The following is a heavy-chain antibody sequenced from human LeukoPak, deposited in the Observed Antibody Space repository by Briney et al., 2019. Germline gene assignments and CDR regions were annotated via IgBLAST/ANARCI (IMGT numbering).Heavy chain of an antibody. CDR2: INSDGSST. D-gene: IGHD6-13*01. CDR3: ASSGSSSDY. CDR1: GLTFSSYW. V-gene: IGHV3-74*01. J-gene: IGHJ4*02. Sequence: GGSLRLSCAASGLTFSSYWMYWVRQAPGKGLVWVSRINSDGSSTSYADSVKGRFTISRDNAKNTLYLQMNSLRAEDTTVYYCASSGSSSDYWGQGTLVTVTS.